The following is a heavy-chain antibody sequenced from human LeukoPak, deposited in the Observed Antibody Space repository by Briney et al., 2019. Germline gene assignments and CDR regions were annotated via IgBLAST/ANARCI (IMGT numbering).Heavy chain of an antibody. D-gene: IGHD2-2*01. CDR2: IDPSRDST. CDR1: GYTFTNYH. V-gene: IGHV1-46*01. CDR3: ARDRGYCSSTNCSPLNWFDP. Sequence: ASVKVSSKASGYTFTNYHMHWVRQAPGQGLEWMGIIDPSRDSTSYAQKFQDRVTMTRDTSTSTVYMELSSLRSEDTAVYCCARDRGYCSSTNCSPLNWFDPWGQGTLVTVSS. J-gene: IGHJ5*02.